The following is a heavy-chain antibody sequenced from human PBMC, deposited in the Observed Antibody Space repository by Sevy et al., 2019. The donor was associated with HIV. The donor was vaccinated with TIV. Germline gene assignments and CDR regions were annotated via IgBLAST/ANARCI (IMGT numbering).Heavy chain of an antibody. CDR2: IYPSGST. J-gene: IGHJ5*02. D-gene: IGHD2-8*01. Sequence: SETLSLTCTVSGGSISSGGYYWSWIRQPAGEGLEWIGRIYPSGSTNYRPSLKSRVTMSVDTSKNQFSLELSSVTAADTAVYYCARVRTVASVNGVGWFDPWGQGTLVTVSS. CDR1: GGSISSGGYY. CDR3: ARVRTVASVNGVGWFDP. V-gene: IGHV4-61*02.